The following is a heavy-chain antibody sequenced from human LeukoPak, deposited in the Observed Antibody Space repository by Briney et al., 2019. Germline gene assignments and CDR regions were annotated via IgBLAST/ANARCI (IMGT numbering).Heavy chain of an antibody. CDR3: ARDRGLDIAAAGKFRHYYYYMDI. CDR1: GYTFTGYY. V-gene: IGHV1-2*02. Sequence: VASVKVSCKSSGYTFTGYYMHWVRQAPGQVLEWMGWINPNRGGTNYAQKFQGRVTMTRDTSISTAYMELSRLRSDDTAVYYCARDRGLDIAAAGKFRHYYYYMDIWGKGTTVTVFS. CDR2: INPNRGGT. J-gene: IGHJ6*03. D-gene: IGHD6-13*01.